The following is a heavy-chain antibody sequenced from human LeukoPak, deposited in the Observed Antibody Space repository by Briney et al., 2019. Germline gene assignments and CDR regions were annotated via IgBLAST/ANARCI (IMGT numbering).Heavy chain of an antibody. CDR3: TRDSGTTGEVKFDP. J-gene: IGHJ5*02. Sequence: PSETLSLTCSVSGGSISSYYWSWIRQPAGKGLEWIGRIYSSGTITYNPSLQSRVTLSVDTSKNEFSLKMSSVTAADTAVYYCTRDSGTTGEVKFDPWGQGTLVAVSS. D-gene: IGHD3-10*01. CDR1: GGSISSYY. V-gene: IGHV4-4*07. CDR2: IYSSGTI.